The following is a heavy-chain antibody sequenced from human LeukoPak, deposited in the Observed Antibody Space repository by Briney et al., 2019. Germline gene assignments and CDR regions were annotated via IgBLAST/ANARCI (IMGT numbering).Heavy chain of an antibody. CDR3: ARDNYEGSFDP. J-gene: IGHJ5*02. Sequence: SETLSLTCTVSGGSISSGGYYWSWIRQHPGKGLEWIGYIYYSGSTYYNPSLKSRVTISVDTSKNQSSLKLSSVTAADTAVYYCARDNYEGSFDPWGQGTLVTVSS. CDR1: GGSISSGGYY. V-gene: IGHV4-31*03. D-gene: IGHD4-11*01. CDR2: IYYSGST.